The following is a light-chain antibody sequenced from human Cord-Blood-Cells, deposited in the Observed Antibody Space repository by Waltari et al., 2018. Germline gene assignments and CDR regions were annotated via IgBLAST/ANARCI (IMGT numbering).Light chain of an antibody. J-gene: IGLJ3*02. CDR1: SSDVGRYNL. CDR2: EVS. V-gene: IGLV2-23*02. CDR3: CSYAGSSAWV. Sequence: QSALTQPASVSGSPGQSIPISCTGTSSDVGRYNLVSWYHPHPGKAPKPMIYEVSKRPSGVSNRFSGSKSGNTASLTISGLQAEDEADYYCCSYAGSSAWVFGGGTKLTVL.